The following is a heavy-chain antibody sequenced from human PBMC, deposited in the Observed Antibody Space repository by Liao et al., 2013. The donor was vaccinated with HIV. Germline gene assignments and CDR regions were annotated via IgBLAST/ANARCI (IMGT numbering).Heavy chain of an antibody. J-gene: IGHJ3*02. CDR1: GGSISSSDYY. D-gene: IGHD3-3*01. V-gene: IGHV4-39*07. Sequence: QVQLQESGPGLVKPSQTLSLTCTVSGGSISSSDYYWAWIRQPPGEGLEWTATIYNSGRTYYNPSLNSRATLFVDTSKNELSLTLTFVTAADTGIYYCARVGFLESHDAFDIWGQGTMVTVSS. CDR2: IYNSGRT. CDR3: ARVGFLESHDAFDI.